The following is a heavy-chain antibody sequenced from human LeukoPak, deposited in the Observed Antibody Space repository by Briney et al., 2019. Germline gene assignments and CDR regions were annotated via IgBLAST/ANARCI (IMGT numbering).Heavy chain of an antibody. CDR3: TLLWFGELLSGGDY. D-gene: IGHD3-10*01. J-gene: IGHJ4*02. CDR2: ISGSGGST. V-gene: IGHV3-23*01. Sequence: GGPLRLSCAASGFTFSSYSMNWVRQAPGKGLEWVSAISGSGGSTYYADSVKGRFTISRDNSKNTLYLQMNSLRAEDTAVYYCTLLWFGELLSGGDYWGQGTLVTVSS. CDR1: GFTFSSYS.